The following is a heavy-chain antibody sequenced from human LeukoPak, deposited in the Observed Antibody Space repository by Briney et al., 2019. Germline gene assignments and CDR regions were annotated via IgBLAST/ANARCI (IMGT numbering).Heavy chain of an antibody. Sequence: GGSLRLSCAASGFTFSSYAMSWVRQAPGKGLEWVSAISGSGGSTYYADSVKGRFTISRDNSKNTVYLQMNSLRAEDTAVYYCAKGYSSGCRAFDIWGQGTMVTVSS. CDR1: GFTFSSYA. V-gene: IGHV3-23*01. D-gene: IGHD6-19*01. CDR2: ISGSGGST. CDR3: AKGYSSGCRAFDI. J-gene: IGHJ3*02.